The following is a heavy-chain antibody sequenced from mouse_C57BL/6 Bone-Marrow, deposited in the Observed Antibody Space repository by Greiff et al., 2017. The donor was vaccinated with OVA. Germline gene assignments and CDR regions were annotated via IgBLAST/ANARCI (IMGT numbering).Heavy chain of an antibody. V-gene: IGHV1-64*01. CDR3: ARIRYSNLYWYFDV. CDR2: IHPNSGST. CDR1: GYTFTSYW. J-gene: IGHJ1*03. D-gene: IGHD2-5*01. Sequence: QVQLQQPGAELVKPGASVKLSCKASGYTFTSYWMHWVKQRPGQGLEWIGMIHPNSGSTNYNEKFKSKATLTVDKSSSTAYMQLSSLTSEDSAVYYCARIRYSNLYWYFDVWGTGTTVTVSS.